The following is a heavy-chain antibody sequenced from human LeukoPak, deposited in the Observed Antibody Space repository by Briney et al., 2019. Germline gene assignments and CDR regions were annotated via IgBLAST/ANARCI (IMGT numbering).Heavy chain of an antibody. CDR3: ARDYGDYDEGAFDI. J-gene: IGHJ3*02. Sequence: GGSLRLSCEGSGFTFSNYWMGWVRQAPGKGLEWVSSISSSSSYIYYADSVKGRFTISRDNAKNSLYLQMNSLRAEDTAVYYCARDYGDYDEGAFDIWGQGTMVTVSS. D-gene: IGHD4-17*01. CDR2: ISSSSSYI. V-gene: IGHV3-21*01. CDR1: GFTFSNYW.